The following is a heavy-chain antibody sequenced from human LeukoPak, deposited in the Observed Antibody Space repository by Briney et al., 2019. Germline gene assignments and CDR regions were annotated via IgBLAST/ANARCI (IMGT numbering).Heavy chain of an antibody. V-gene: IGHV3-48*03. CDR2: ISSSSGI. CDR1: GFTFSSYE. J-gene: IGHJ4*02. Sequence: PGGSLGLSCIASGFTFSSYEMSWVRQAPGKGLEWVSYISSSSGIFYADSVKGRFTISRDNAKNSLYLQMNSLRAEDTAVYYCARGFSYWGQGTLVTVSS. CDR3: ARGFSY.